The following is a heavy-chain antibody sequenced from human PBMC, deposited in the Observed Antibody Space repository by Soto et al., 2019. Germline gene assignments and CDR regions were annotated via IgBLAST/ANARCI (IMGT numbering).Heavy chain of an antibody. CDR3: ARERGRRIQLLCPYYFDY. D-gene: IGHD5-18*01. CDR1: GYTFTSYA. V-gene: IGHV1-3*01. Sequence: QVQLVQSGAEVKKPGASVKVSCQASGYTFTSYAMHWVRQAPGQRLEWMGWINAGNGNTKYSQKFQGRVTITRNTSASTAYMELSSLRSEDTVVYYCARERGRRIQLLCPYYFDYWGQGTLVTVSS. CDR2: INAGNGNT. J-gene: IGHJ4*02.